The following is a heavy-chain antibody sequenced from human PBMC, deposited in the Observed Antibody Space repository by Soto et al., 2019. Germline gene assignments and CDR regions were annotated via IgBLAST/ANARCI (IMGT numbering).Heavy chain of an antibody. V-gene: IGHV4-59*01. D-gene: IGHD3-3*01. Sequence: SETLSLTCTVSGGSISSYYWSWIRQPPGKGLEWIGYIYYSGSTNYNPSLKSRVTISVDTSKNQFSLKLSSVTAADTAVYYCERGYTMFGVVNWFDPWGQGTLVTVSS. CDR1: GGSISSYY. J-gene: IGHJ5*02. CDR3: ERGYTMFGVVNWFDP. CDR2: IYYSGST.